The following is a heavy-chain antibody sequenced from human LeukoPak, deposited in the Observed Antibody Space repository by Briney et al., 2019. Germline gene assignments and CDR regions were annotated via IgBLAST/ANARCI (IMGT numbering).Heavy chain of an antibody. CDR1: GYSISSGYY. Sequence: SETLSLTCAVSGYSISSGYYWGWIRQPPGKGLEWIASTYHSGSTYYNPSLKSRVTISVDTSKNQFSLKLSSVTAADTAVYYCARHPTTAGRSYYYYYMDVWGKGTTVTVSS. CDR2: TYHSGST. J-gene: IGHJ6*03. V-gene: IGHV4-38-2*01. CDR3: ARHPTTAGRSYYYYYMDV. D-gene: IGHD1-14*01.